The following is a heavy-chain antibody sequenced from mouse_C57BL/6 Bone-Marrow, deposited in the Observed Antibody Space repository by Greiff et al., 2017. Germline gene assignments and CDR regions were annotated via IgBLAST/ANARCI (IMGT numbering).Heavy chain of an antibody. CDR3: ARFEYYDSSYESAN. Sequence: QVQLQQPGAELVKPGASVTLPCKASGYTFTIYWMQWLKQRPGKGLEWIGEIDPSDSYTNYHQKFKGKATLTVDTSSSTTYIQPSSLTSEGSAVYLCARFEYYDSSYESANWGEGALVTVSA. J-gene: IGHJ3*01. CDR2: IDPSDSYT. CDR1: GYTFTIYW. V-gene: IGHV1-50*01. D-gene: IGHD1-1*01.